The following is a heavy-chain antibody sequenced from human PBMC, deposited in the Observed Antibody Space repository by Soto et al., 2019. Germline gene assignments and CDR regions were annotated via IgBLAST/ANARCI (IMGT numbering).Heavy chain of an antibody. CDR3: ARGLSLSEWLFDY. CDR2: INSGGTT. J-gene: IGHJ4*02. D-gene: IGHD2-8*01. V-gene: IGHV3-53*02. Sequence: EVQLVETGGGLIQPGGSLRLSCAVSGFTVSSDYMNWVRRAPGKGLEWVSIINSGGTTDYADSVKGRFTISRDSSKNTLYLQMNSLRAEDTAVYYCARGLSLSEWLFDYWGQGTLVTVSS. CDR1: GFTVSSDY.